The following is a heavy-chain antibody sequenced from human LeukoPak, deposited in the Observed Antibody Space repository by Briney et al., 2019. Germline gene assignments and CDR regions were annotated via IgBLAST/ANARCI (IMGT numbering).Heavy chain of an antibody. Sequence: GGSLRLSCAASGFTFSNYAMTWVRHAPGKGLAWVSVVSGSGGNTLYANSVKGRFSISRDNSKNNLYLQMNSLRAEDTAVYYCAKGVDSGGTCYSSIDCWGQGTLVTVSP. J-gene: IGHJ4*02. CDR3: AKGVDSGGTCYSSIDC. D-gene: IGHD2-15*01. V-gene: IGHV3-23*01. CDR2: VSGSGGNT. CDR1: GFTFSNYA.